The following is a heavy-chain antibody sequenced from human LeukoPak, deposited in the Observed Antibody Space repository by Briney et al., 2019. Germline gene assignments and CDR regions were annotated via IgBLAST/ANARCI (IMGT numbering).Heavy chain of an antibody. CDR2: IYPGDSDT. V-gene: IGHV5-51*01. D-gene: IGHD2-2*01. Sequence: GESLKISCKGSGYSFTSYWIGWVRQMPGKGLEWMGIIYPGDSDTRYSPSFQGQVTISADKSISTAYLQWSSLKASDIAMYYCARHAGDIVVVPAAKNPYYYYMDVWGKGTTVTVSS. J-gene: IGHJ6*03. CDR1: GYSFTSYW. CDR3: ARHAGDIVVVPAAKNPYYYYMDV.